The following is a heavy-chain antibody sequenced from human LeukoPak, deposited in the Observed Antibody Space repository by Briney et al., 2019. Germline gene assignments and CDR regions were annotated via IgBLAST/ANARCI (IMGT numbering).Heavy chain of an antibody. Sequence: PGGSLRLSCAASGFTFSSYAMSWVRQAPGKGLEWVSAISGSGGSTYYADSVKGRFTISRDNSKNTLYLQMNSLKTEDTAVYYCTTDLRQLELQKRPFIDYWGQGTLVTVSS. CDR1: GFTFSSYA. CDR3: TTDLRQLELQKRPFIDY. J-gene: IGHJ4*02. CDR2: ISGSGGST. V-gene: IGHV3-23*01. D-gene: IGHD1-1*01.